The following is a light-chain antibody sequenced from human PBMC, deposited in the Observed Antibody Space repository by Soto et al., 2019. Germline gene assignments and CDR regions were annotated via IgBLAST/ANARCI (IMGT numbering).Light chain of an antibody. J-gene: IGLJ3*02. Sequence: QSALTQPASVSGSPGQSITISCTGTSSDVGGYNYVSWYQQHPGKAPKLMIYDVSNRPSGVSNRFSGSKSGNTASLTIPGLQAEDEADYYCSSYTSSSTPWVFGGGTKVTVL. CDR1: SSDVGGYNY. CDR2: DVS. CDR3: SSYTSSSTPWV. V-gene: IGLV2-14*01.